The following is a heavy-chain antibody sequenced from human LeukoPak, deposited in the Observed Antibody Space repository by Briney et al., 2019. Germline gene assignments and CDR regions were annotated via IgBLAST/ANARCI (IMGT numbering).Heavy chain of an antibody. D-gene: IGHD3-22*01. CDR1: GYTFISYG. V-gene: IGHV1-18*01. J-gene: IGHJ5*02. CDR3: ARRRDYDSSGYYYFDP. Sequence: ASVKVSCKASGYTFISYGISWVRQAPGQGLEWMGWISAYNGNTNYAQKLQGRVTMTTDTSTSTAYMELRSLRSDDTAVYYCARRRDYDSSGYYYFDPWGQGTLVTVSS. CDR2: ISAYNGNT.